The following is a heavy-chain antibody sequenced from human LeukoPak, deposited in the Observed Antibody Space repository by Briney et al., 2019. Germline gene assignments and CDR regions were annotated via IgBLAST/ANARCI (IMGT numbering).Heavy chain of an antibody. V-gene: IGHV4-59*01. CDR1: GGSISSYY. CDR3: ASMPKYYYGSGSYTYYYYYMDV. J-gene: IGHJ6*03. CDR2: IYYSGST. Sequence: SETLSLTCTVSGGSISSYYWSWIRQPPGKGLEWIGYIYYSGSTNYNPSLKSRVTISVDTSKNQLSLKLSSVTAADTAVYYCASMPKYYYGSGSYTYYYYYMDVWGKGTTVTISS. D-gene: IGHD3-10*01.